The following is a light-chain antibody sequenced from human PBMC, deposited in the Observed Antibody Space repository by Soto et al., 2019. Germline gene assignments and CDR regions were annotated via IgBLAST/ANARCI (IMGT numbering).Light chain of an antibody. J-gene: IGLJ3*02. CDR2: SNH. CDR3: AAWDDSLNAWV. Sequence: QSVLTQPPSASGTPGQRVTISGSGSSSNIGINPVNWYQQLPGTAPKLLIYSNHQRPSGVPERISGSKSGTSASLAISGLQSEDEADYYCAAWDDSLNAWVFGGGTKLTVL. V-gene: IGLV1-44*01. CDR1: SSNIGINP.